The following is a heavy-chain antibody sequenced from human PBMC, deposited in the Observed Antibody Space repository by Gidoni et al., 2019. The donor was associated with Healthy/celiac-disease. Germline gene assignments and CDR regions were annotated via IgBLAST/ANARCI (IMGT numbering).Heavy chain of an antibody. V-gene: IGHV5-10-1*01. Sequence: SPSFQGHVTISADKSISTAYLQWSSLKASDTAMYYCAREKGEEYSYYSDYWGQGTLVTVSS. D-gene: IGHD5-18*01. CDR3: AREKGEEYSYYSDY. J-gene: IGHJ4*02.